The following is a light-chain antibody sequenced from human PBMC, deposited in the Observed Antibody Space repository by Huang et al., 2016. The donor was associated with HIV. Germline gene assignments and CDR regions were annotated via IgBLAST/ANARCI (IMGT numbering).Light chain of an antibody. V-gene: IGKV3-15*01. CDR2: GAS. J-gene: IGKJ2*01. CDR3: QQYNNWPPYT. CDR1: QSIINN. Sequence: MTQSPATLSVSPGERATLSCRASQSIINNLAWYQQNPGQAPRLLIYGASTRATGIPARFSGSGSGTEFTLTISSLQSEDFAIYYCQQYNNWPPYTFGRGTKLEIK.